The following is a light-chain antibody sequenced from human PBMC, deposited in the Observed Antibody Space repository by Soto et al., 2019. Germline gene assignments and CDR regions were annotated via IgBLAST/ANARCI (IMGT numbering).Light chain of an antibody. V-gene: IGLV1-40*01. CDR3: QSYDSSLSGWGV. CDR2: GNS. CDR1: SSNIGAGYD. J-gene: IGLJ2*01. Sequence: SVLTQPPSVSRAPGQRVTISCTGSSSNIGAGYDVHWYQQLPGTAPKLLIYGNSDRPSGVPDRFSGSKSGTSASLAITGLQAEDEADYYCQSYDSSLSGWGVFGGGTKLTVL.